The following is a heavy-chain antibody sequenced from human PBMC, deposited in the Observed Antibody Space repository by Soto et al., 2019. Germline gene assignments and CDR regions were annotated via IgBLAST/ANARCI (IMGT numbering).Heavy chain of an antibody. D-gene: IGHD6-13*01. V-gene: IGHV1-69*02. J-gene: IGHJ4*02. CDR1: GGTFSSYT. CDR2: IIPILGIA. Sequence: SVKVFCKASGGTFSSYTISWVRQAPGQGLEWMGRIIPILGIANYAQKFQGRVTITADKSTSTAYMELSSLRSEDTAVYYCASQGDSSSWYYFDYWGQGTLVTVSS. CDR3: ASQGDSSSWYYFDY.